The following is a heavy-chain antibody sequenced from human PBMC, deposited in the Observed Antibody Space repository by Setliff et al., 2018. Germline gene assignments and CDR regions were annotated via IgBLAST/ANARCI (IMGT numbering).Heavy chain of an antibody. V-gene: IGHV3-23*03. D-gene: IGHD3-10*01. Sequence: GGSLRLSCAASGLTFSSDAMTWVRQTPGKGLEWVSVISSDGSSIYYADSVKGRFTISRDNSKNTLYLQMNSLRAEDTAVYYCRLWFGETSRDYWGQGTLVTVSS. CDR2: ISSDGSSI. CDR1: GLTFSSDA. CDR3: RLWFGETSRDY. J-gene: IGHJ4*02.